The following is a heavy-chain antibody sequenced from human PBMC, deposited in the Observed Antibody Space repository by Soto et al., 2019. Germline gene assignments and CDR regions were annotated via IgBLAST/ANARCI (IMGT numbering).Heavy chain of an antibody. V-gene: IGHV3-30-3*01. CDR3: AREGWGSGRALDV. CDR2: ISYDGSNK. D-gene: IGHD3-10*01. J-gene: IGHJ6*02. Sequence: QVQLVESGGGVVQPGRSLRLSCAASGFTFSNYAMHWVRQAPGKGLEWVAVISYDGSNKYYADSVKGRFTISRDNSKNTLYLQMNSLRAEDTAVYYYAREGWGSGRALDVWGQGTTVTVSS. CDR1: GFTFSNYA.